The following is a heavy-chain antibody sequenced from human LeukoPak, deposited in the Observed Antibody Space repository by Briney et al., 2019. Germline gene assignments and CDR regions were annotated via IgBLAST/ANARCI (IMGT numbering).Heavy chain of an antibody. CDR2: ISGYNGNT. CDR3: ARSPVEGDYPAN. CDR1: DYTFTSYG. D-gene: IGHD4-17*01. Sequence: ASVKVSCKASDYTFTSYGITWVRQAPGQGLEWTGWISGYNGNTNYAQKLQGRVTMTTDTSTSTAYMELRGLRSDDTAVYYCARSPVEGDYPANWGQGTLVTVSS. J-gene: IGHJ4*02. V-gene: IGHV1-18*04.